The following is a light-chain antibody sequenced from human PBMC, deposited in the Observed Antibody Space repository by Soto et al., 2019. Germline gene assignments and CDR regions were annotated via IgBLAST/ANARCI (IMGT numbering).Light chain of an antibody. CDR1: SSDVGGYNF. Sequence: QSALTQPASVSGSPGQSITISCTGTSSDVGGYNFVSWYQQHPGKAPKLMIYDVRNRPSGVSNRFSSSKSVNTASLTISGLQAEDEADYYCSSYTSISTYVFGTGNKVTVL. CDR2: DVR. J-gene: IGLJ1*01. CDR3: SSYTSISTYV. V-gene: IGLV2-14*01.